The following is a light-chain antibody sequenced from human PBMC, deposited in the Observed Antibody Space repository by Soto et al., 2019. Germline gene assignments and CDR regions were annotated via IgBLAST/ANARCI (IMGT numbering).Light chain of an antibody. J-gene: IGLJ3*02. CDR1: SSDVGANNY. Sequence: QSALTQPASLSGSPGQSITISCTGTSSDVGANNYVSWYQQHPGKAPKFLVYDFNNRPSGVSDRFSGSKSGNTASLTISVLQAEDEGDYYCSAYTPSSTWVLGGGTQLTVL. V-gene: IGLV2-14*01. CDR2: DFN. CDR3: SAYTPSSTWV.